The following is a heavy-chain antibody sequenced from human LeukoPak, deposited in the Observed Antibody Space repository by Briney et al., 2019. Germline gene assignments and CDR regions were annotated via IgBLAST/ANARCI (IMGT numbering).Heavy chain of an antibody. CDR2: FDPEDGET. CDR1: GYTFTGYY. CDR3: ATKWFGPLGSYFDY. J-gene: IGHJ4*02. V-gene: IGHV1-24*01. Sequence: ASVKVSCKASGYTFTGYYMHWVRQAPGKGLEWMGGFDPEDGETIYAQKFQGRVTMTEDTSTDTAYMELSSLRSEDTAVYYCATKWFGPLGSYFDYWGQGTLVTVSS. D-gene: IGHD3-10*01.